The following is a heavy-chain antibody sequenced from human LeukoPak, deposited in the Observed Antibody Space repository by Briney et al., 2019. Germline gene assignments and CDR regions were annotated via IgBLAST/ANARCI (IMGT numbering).Heavy chain of an antibody. Sequence: SETLSLTCTVSGGSISSSTFYWGWIRQPPGKGLEWIGEIYHSGSTNYNPSLKSRVTISVDKSKNQFSLKLSSVAAADTAVYYCARVEVDTAMVRFDYWGQGTLVTVSS. J-gene: IGHJ4*02. V-gene: IGHV4-39*07. CDR2: IYHSGST. CDR1: GGSISSSTFY. CDR3: ARVEVDTAMVRFDY. D-gene: IGHD5-18*01.